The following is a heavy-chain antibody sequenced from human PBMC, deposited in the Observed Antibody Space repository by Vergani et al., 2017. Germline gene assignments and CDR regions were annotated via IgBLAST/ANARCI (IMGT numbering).Heavy chain of an antibody. CDR1: GYTFTDHY. CDR2: VDPEDGAT. D-gene: IGHD4-17*01. CDR3: ATPQTVTTGGMEV. Sequence: EVQLVQSGAEVKKPGATMNISCKVSGYTFTDHYMPWVKQAPGKGLEWMGLVDPEDGATIYAEKFKGRVTIAADTSTDTAHLELSSLRSEDTAVYYCATPQTVTTGGMEVWGQGTTVIVSS. J-gene: IGHJ6*02. V-gene: IGHV1-69-2*01.